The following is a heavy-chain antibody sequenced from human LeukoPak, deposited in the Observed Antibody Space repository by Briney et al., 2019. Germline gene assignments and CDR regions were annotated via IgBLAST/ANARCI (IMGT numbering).Heavy chain of an antibody. J-gene: IGHJ6*02. CDR1: GYTFTSYG. D-gene: IGHD5-18*01. CDR3: ASTDTAMPRYYYYYGMDV. Sequence: ASVKVSRKASGYTFTSYGISWVRQAPGQGLEWMGWISAYNGNTNYAQKLQGRVTMTTDTSTSTAYMELRSLRSDDTAVYYCASTDTAMPRYYYYYGMDVWGQGTTVTVSS. V-gene: IGHV1-18*01. CDR2: ISAYNGNT.